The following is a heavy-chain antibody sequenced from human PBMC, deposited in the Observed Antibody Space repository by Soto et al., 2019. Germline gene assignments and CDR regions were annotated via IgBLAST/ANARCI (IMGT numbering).Heavy chain of an antibody. J-gene: IGHJ3*02. CDR2: ISAYNGNT. CDR3: AGGSIAAAFVVFDI. Sequence: ASVKVSCKASGYTFTSYGISWVRQAPGQGLEWMGWISAYNGNTNYAQKLQGRVTMTTDTPTSTAYMELRSLRSDDTAVYYWAGGSIAAAFVVFDIWGKGTRVTVSS. D-gene: IGHD6-13*01. V-gene: IGHV1-18*01. CDR1: GYTFTSYG.